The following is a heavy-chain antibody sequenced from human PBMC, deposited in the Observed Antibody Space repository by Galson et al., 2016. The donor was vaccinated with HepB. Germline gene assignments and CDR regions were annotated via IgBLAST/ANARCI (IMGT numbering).Heavy chain of an antibody. CDR2: IWYDGSNK. D-gene: IGHD3-10*01. V-gene: IGHV3-33*01. Sequence: SLRLSCAASGFTFSSYGMHWVRQAPGQGLEWMAVIWYDGSNKYYADSVKGRFTISRDNSKNALYLQMNSLRAEDTAVYYCARGVGYGSGSHFDYWGQGTLVTVSS. CDR3: ARGVGYGSGSHFDY. J-gene: IGHJ4*02. CDR1: GFTFSSYG.